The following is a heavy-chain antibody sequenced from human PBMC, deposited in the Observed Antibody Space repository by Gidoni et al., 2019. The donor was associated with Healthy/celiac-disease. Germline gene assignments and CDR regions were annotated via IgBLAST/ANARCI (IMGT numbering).Heavy chain of an antibody. D-gene: IGHD6-13*01. CDR1: AFTFSSYG. Sequence: QVQLVESGGAVVQPGGSLRLSCAASAFTFSSYGRHWVRQAPGKGREWVAFIRYDGSNKYYADSVKGRFTISRDNSKNTLYLQMNSLRAEDTAVYYCAKDLAAAGTHPYFDYWGQGTLVTVSS. CDR2: IRYDGSNK. V-gene: IGHV3-30*02. CDR3: AKDLAAAGTHPYFDY. J-gene: IGHJ4*02.